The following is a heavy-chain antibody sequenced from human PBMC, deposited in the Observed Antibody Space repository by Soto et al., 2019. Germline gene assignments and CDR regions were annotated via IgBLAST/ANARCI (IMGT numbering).Heavy chain of an antibody. CDR3: AREERAAAGKDAFDI. V-gene: IGHV4-59*12. D-gene: IGHD6-13*01. CDR1: GGSISSYY. J-gene: IGHJ3*02. CDR2: IYYSGST. Sequence: SETLSLTCTVSGGSISSYYWSWIRQPPGKGLEWIGYIYYSGSTNYNPSLKSRVTISVDTSKNQFSLKLSSVTAADTAVYYCAREERAAAGKDAFDIWGQGTMVTVSS.